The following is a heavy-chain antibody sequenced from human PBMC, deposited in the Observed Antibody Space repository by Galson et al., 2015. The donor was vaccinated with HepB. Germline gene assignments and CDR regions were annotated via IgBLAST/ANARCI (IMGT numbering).Heavy chain of an antibody. J-gene: IGHJ3*02. CDR2: IYYSGST. D-gene: IGHD2-2*01. CDR1: GGSISSYY. CDR3: ARDRDCSSTSCINGAFDI. V-gene: IGHV4-59*01. Sequence: SETLSLTCTVSGGSISSYYWSWIRQPPGKGLEWIGYIYYSGSTNYNPSLKSRVTISVDTSKNQFSLKLSSVTAADTAVYYCARDRDCSSTSCINGAFDIWGQGTMVTVSS.